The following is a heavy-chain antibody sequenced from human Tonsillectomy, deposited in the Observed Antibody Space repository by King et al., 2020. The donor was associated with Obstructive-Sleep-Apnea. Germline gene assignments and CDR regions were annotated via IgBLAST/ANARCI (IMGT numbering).Heavy chain of an antibody. V-gene: IGHV3-74*01. D-gene: IGHD4-23*01. CDR2: INSDGSST. CDR3: ARDDYGGNSLVGY. J-gene: IGHJ4*02. Sequence: VQLVESGGGLVQPGGSLRLSCAASGFTFSSYWMHWVRQAPGKGLVWVSRINSDGSSTNYADSVKGRFTTSRDNAKNTLNLQMNSLRAEDTAVYYCARDDYGGNSLVGYWGQGTLVTVSS. CDR1: GFTFSSYW.